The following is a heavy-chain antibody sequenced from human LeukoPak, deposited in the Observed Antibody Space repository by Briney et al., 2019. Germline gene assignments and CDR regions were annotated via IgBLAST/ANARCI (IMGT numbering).Heavy chain of an antibody. CDR2: ISTSGYT. CDR1: GDSINIYY. CDR3: ARESTTVGATMI. Sequence: SETLSLTCTVSGDSINIYYWSWIRQPAGKGLEWIGHISTSGYTNYNPSLKSRVTMSVDTSKNQFSLKLNSVTAADTAVYYCARESTTVGATMIWGQGTLVTVSS. J-gene: IGHJ4*02. V-gene: IGHV4-4*07. D-gene: IGHD1-26*01.